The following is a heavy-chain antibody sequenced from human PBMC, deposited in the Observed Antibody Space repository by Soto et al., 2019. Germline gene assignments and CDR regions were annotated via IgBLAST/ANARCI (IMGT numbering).Heavy chain of an antibody. D-gene: IGHD2-15*01. CDR2: INSDGSVS. CDR1: GFTFSNYW. V-gene: IGHV3-74*01. J-gene: IGHJ6*03. CDR3: ARGDCDGGPCYSLAGSFSYFMDV. Sequence: EVQLVESGGGLVQPGGSLRLSCAASGFTFSNYWMYWVRQAPGKGLVWVSRINSDGSVSSYADSVKGRLTISRDNVKNTMYPQMNSLRAEYTAVYYCARGDCDGGPCYSLAGSFSYFMDVWGKGTTVTVS.